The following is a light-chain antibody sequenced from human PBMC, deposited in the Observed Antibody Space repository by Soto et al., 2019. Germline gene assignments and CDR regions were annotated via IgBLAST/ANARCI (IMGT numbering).Light chain of an antibody. V-gene: IGLV2-14*01. CDR1: SSDVGYYNY. CDR2: DVD. Sequence: QSVLTQPASVSGSPGQSITISCTGTSSDVGYYNYVSWYQQHPGKAPKLMIYDVDHRPSGVSNRFSGSKSGNTASLTISGLQAEDEADYYCSSYTTSGVLFGGGTKVTVL. CDR3: SSYTTSGVL. J-gene: IGLJ2*01.